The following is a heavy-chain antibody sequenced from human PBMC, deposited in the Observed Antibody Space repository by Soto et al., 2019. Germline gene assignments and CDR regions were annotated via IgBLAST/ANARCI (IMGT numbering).Heavy chain of an antibody. J-gene: IGHJ4*02. V-gene: IGHV1-46*01. CDR3: ATRDPGHY. Sequence: QVQLVQSGAEVKKPGASVKVSCTASGYTFTTYYMHWVRQAPGQGLEWMGIISPYGGRTSYAQKFQGRVTMTRDTSTSTVYMELSSLRSEDTAVYYCATRDPGHYWGQGTLVTVSS. CDR1: GYTFTTYY. CDR2: ISPYGGRT.